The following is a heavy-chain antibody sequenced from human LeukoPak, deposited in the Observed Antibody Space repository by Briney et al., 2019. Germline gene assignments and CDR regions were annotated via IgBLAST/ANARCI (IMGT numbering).Heavy chain of an antibody. Sequence: PGGSLRLSCAASGFTFSSHAMSWVRQAPGKGLEWVSAISSSSDHIYYADSVKGRFTISRDNSKNTLYLQMNSLRAEDTAVYYCAYGDYGAYWGQGTLVTVSS. V-gene: IGHV3-23*01. CDR2: ISSSSDHI. J-gene: IGHJ4*02. CDR1: GFTFSSHA. D-gene: IGHD4-17*01. CDR3: AYGDYGAY.